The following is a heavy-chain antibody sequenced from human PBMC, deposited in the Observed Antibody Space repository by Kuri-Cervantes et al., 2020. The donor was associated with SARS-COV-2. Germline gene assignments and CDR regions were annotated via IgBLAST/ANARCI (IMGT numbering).Heavy chain of an antibody. Sequence: LSLTCAASGFTFSRYSMNWVRQAPGKGLEWVSSISSSSSYIYYADSVKGRFTVSRDNAKNSLYLQMNSLRAEDTAVYYCASLDFWSGYYPDYWGQGTLVTVSS. CDR2: ISSSSSYI. V-gene: IGHV3-21*01. D-gene: IGHD3-3*01. J-gene: IGHJ4*02. CDR1: GFTFSRYS. CDR3: ASLDFWSGYYPDY.